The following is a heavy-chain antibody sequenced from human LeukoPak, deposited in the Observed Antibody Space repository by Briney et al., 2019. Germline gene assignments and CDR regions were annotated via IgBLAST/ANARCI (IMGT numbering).Heavy chain of an antibody. D-gene: IGHD4-23*01. V-gene: IGHV3-53*01. CDR3: AKGGNSRDYYYYMDV. J-gene: IGHJ6*03. CDR1: GFTVSSNC. Sequence: GGSLRLSCAASGFTVSSNCMSWVRQAPGKGLEWVSVIYSGGSTYYADSVKGRFTISRDNSKNTLYLQMNSLRAEDTAVYYCAKGGNSRDYYYYMDVWGKGTTVTVSS. CDR2: IYSGGST.